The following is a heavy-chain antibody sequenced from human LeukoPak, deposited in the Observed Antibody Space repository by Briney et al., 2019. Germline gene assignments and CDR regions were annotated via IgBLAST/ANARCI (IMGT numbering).Heavy chain of an antibody. D-gene: IGHD3-10*01. CDR1: GFTISYYA. V-gene: IGHV3-64*02. CDR2: ITSNGGST. J-gene: IGHJ5*02. Sequence: GGSLRLSCAASGFTISYYAMHWVRQAPGKGLEDVAAITSNGGSTYYLDSVKGRFTISRDNSKNTLYLQMGSLRADDMAVYYCARAAVRGLIYWFDPWGQGTLVTVSS. CDR3: ARAAVRGLIYWFDP.